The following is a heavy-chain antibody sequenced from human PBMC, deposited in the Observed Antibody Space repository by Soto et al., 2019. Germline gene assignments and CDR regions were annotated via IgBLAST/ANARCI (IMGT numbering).Heavy chain of an antibody. V-gene: IGHV3-43*01. Sequence: QPGGSLRLSCAASGFSFEEYTMHWVRHTPGKGPELISLISWDGGRTLYSDSVKGRFIISRDNSKISLYLQMNSLTTEDTALYFCARDSYDVLTGQQRYFDHSGQGPLLTVST. J-gene: IGHJ4*02. D-gene: IGHD3-9*01. CDR2: ISWDGGRT. CDR3: ARDSYDVLTGQQRYFDH. CDR1: GFSFEEYT.